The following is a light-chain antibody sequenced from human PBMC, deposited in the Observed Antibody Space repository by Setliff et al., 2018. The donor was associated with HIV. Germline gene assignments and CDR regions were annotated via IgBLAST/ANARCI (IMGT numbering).Light chain of an antibody. Sequence: QSALTQPASVSGSPGQSITISCTGTSSDVGSYNLVSWYQQHPGKAPKLMIYEVTRRPSGVSSRFSGSKSGNTASLTISGLQAEDEADYYCQSYDSSLSGSVFGGGTKVTVL. CDR2: EVT. V-gene: IGLV2-23*02. CDR1: SSDVGSYNL. CDR3: QSYDSSLSGSV. J-gene: IGLJ2*01.